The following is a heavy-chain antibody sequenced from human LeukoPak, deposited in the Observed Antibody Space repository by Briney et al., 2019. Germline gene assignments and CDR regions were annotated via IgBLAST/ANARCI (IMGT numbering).Heavy chain of an antibody. Sequence: GESLKISCKGSGYTFTSYGISWVRQAPGQGLEWMGWISAYNGNTNYAQKLQGRVTMTTDTSTSTAYMELRSLRSDDTAVYYCARDVGATEIDYWGQGTLVTVSS. CDR1: GYTFTSYG. CDR3: ARDVGATEIDY. CDR2: ISAYNGNT. V-gene: IGHV1-18*01. J-gene: IGHJ4*02. D-gene: IGHD1-26*01.